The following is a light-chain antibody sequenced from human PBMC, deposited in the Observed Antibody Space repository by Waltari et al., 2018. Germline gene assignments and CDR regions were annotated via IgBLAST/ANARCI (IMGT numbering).Light chain of an antibody. V-gene: IGKV1-5*03. CDR3: QQYRNLWT. CDR1: QSLSNW. Sequence: ITWRGRQSLSNWWALDQQKPGKAPKVLIYKASTLESGVPSRFSGSGSGTEFTLTISSLQPDDFATYYCQQYRNLWTFGQGTKVEIK. J-gene: IGKJ1*01. CDR2: KAS.